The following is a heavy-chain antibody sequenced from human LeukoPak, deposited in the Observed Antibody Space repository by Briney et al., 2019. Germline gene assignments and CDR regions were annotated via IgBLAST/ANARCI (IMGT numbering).Heavy chain of an antibody. D-gene: IGHD2-15*01. J-gene: IGHJ3*02. CDR3: ARVNPLLAPGAFDI. CDR2: IKQDGSEK. Sequence: PGGSLILSCAASGFIFNNYWMTWVRQAPGKGLAWVANIKQDGSEKYYVDSVKGRFTISRDNVKNLLSLQMSSLRGEDTAVYFCARVNPLLAPGAFDIWGQGTMVAVSS. V-gene: IGHV3-7*01. CDR1: GFIFNNYW.